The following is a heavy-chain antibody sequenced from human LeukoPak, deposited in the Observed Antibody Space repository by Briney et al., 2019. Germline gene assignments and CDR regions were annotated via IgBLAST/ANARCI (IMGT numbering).Heavy chain of an antibody. CDR3: ARLGVRGVGYYYYYMDV. J-gene: IGHJ6*03. Sequence: SETLSLTCTVSGGSISSSSYYWGWIRQPPGKGLEWIGSIYYSGSTYYNPSLKSRVTISVDTSKNQFSLKLSSVTAADTAVYYCARLGVRGVGYYYYYMDVWGKGTTVTISS. V-gene: IGHV4-39*07. D-gene: IGHD3-10*01. CDR1: GGSISSSSYY. CDR2: IYYSGST.